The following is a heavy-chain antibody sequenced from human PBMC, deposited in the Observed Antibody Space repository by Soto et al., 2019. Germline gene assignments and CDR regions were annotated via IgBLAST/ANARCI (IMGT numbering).Heavy chain of an antibody. Sequence: PXGSLRLSCAASGVTFSSYGMNWVRQAPGKGLDWVAVILYDGSNKYYADSVKGRFTISRDNSKNTLYLQMNSLRAEDTAVYSGARRYCSSTSCYVNWFDHWGQGTMVTVSS. CDR2: ILYDGSNK. J-gene: IGHJ5*02. CDR3: ARRYCSSTSCYVNWFDH. CDR1: GVTFSSYG. V-gene: IGHV3-33*01. D-gene: IGHD2-2*01.